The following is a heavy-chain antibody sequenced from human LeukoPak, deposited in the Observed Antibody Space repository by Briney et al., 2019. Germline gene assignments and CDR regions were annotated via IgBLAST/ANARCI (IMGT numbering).Heavy chain of an antibody. CDR1: GYSFTNYW. CDR3: ARHGVLTTVTPYYFDY. CDR2: IDPSDSYT. Sequence: GESLKTSCKGSGYSFTNYWITWVRQMPGKGLEWMGRIDPSDSYTNYSPSFQGHVTLSADKSISTAYLQWSSLKASDTAMYYCARHGVLTTVTPYYFDYWGQGTLVTVSS. D-gene: IGHD4-17*01. J-gene: IGHJ4*02. V-gene: IGHV5-10-1*01.